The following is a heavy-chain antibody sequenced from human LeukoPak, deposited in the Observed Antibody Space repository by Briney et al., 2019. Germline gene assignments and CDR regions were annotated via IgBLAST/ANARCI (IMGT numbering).Heavy chain of an antibody. V-gene: IGHV4-38-2*02. CDR2: IYHTGST. Sequence: SSETLSLTCTVSGSSIIDYYYWGWIRQPPGKGLEWIGIIYHTGSTYYNPSLKSRVTISVDTSTNQFSLRLSSVTAADTAVYYCARVRLRLGELSLNWFDPWGQGTLVTVSS. CDR3: ARVRLRLGELSLNWFDP. D-gene: IGHD3-16*02. CDR1: GSSIIDYYY. J-gene: IGHJ5*02.